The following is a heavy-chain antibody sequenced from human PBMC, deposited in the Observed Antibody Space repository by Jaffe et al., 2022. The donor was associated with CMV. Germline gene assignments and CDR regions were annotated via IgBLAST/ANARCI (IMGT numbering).Heavy chain of an antibody. D-gene: IGHD3-22*01. V-gene: IGHV1-69*01. CDR3: AREGYYDSSGYYSSGYYFDY. Sequence: QVQLVQSGAEVKKPGSSVKVSCKASGGTFSSYAISWVRQAPGQGLEWMGGIIPIFGTANYAQKFQGRVTITADESTSTAYMELSSLRSEDTAVYYCAREGYYDSSGYYSSGYYFDYWGQGTLVTVSS. CDR2: IIPIFGTA. CDR1: GGTFSSYA. J-gene: IGHJ4*02.